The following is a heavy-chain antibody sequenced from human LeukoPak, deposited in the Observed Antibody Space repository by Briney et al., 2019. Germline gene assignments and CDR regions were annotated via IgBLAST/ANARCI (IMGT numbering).Heavy chain of an antibody. Sequence: SETLSLTCAVYGGSFSGYYWSWIRQPPGKGLEWIGEINHSGSTNYNPSLKSRVTISVDTSKNQFSLKLSSVTAADTAVYFCARGPIGFYYYYGMVVWGQGTTVAVSS. V-gene: IGHV4-34*01. CDR1: GGSFSGYY. D-gene: IGHD3-10*01. J-gene: IGHJ6*02. CDR3: ARGPIGFYYYYGMVV. CDR2: INHSGST.